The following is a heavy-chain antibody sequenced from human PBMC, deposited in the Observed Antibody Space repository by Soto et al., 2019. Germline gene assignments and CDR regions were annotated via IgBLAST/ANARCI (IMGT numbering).Heavy chain of an antibody. CDR2: ISGSGGST. CDR1: GFTFSSYA. Sequence: GGSLRLSCAASGFTFSSYAMSWVRQAPGKGLEWVSAISGSGGSTYYADSVKGRFTISRDNSKNTLYMQMNILRAEDTAVFYCAKVPQAATGYYYYYYMDVWGKGTTVTVSS. CDR3: AKVPQAATGYYYYYYMDV. J-gene: IGHJ6*03. V-gene: IGHV3-23*01. D-gene: IGHD2-15*01.